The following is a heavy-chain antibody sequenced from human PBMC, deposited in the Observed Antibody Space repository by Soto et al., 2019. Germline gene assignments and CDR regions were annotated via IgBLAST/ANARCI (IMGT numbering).Heavy chain of an antibody. CDR1: GGTFSSYA. V-gene: IGHV1-69*13. CDR3: ASGRYYYDSSGYYRYGVFDY. D-gene: IGHD3-22*01. J-gene: IGHJ4*02. CDR2: IIPIFGTA. Sequence: SVKVSCKASGGTFSSYAISWVRQAPGQGLEWMGGIIPIFGTANYAQKFQGRVTITADESTSTAYMELSSLRSEDTAVYYCASGRYYYDSSGYYRYGVFDYWGQGTLVTVSS.